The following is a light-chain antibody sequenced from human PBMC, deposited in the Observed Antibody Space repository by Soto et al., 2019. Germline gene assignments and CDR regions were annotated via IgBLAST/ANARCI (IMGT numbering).Light chain of an antibody. CDR2: EVY. J-gene: IGLJ1*01. CDR1: SNDIGDYNY. Sequence: QSVRTQPASVTGSPGQSITIPCTGSSNDIGDYNYVSWYQQHPGKAPQLLIFEVYNRPAGVSNRFSGSKSGNTASLTISGLQPGDEGDYYCSSYSSSNTLYVFGGGTKVTVL. V-gene: IGLV2-14*01. CDR3: SSYSSSNTLYV.